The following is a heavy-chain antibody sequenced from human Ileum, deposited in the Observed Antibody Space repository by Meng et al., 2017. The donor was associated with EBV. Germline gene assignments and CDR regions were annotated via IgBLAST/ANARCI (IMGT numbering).Heavy chain of an antibody. CDR1: GFTFTNAW. Sequence: EVQLVESGGGLVKPGGSLRLSCAASGFTFTNAWMSWVRQAPGKGLEWVGRIRNKTNGGTADYAAPVKGRFSISRDDSKNTLYLQMNSLKIEDTAMYYCTTGKQWLVTWGQGTLGTVGS. J-gene: IGHJ5*02. D-gene: IGHD6-19*01. CDR2: IRNKTNGGTA. V-gene: IGHV3-15*01. CDR3: TTGKQWLVT.